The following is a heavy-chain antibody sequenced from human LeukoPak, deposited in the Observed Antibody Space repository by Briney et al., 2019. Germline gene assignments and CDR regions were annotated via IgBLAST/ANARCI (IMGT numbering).Heavy chain of an antibody. V-gene: IGHV3-33*06. CDR3: VKDRDSGYDSLDF. CDR1: GFTFSTYG. D-gene: IGHD5-12*01. CDR2: IWADGSHQ. J-gene: IGHJ4*02. Sequence: PGRSLRLSCAASGFTFSTYGMHWVRQAPGKGLEWVAVIWADGSHQYYADSVKGRFTITRDNSKSTLYLQMNSLRAEDTAVYYCVKDRDSGYDSLDFWGRGTLVTVSS.